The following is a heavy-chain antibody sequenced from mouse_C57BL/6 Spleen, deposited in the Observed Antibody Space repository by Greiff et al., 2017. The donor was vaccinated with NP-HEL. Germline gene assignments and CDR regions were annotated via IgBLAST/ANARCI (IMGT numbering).Heavy chain of an antibody. J-gene: IGHJ4*01. CDR3: AREGARGSSYYYAMDY. V-gene: IGHV1-82*01. CDR2: IYPGDGDT. CDR1: GYAFSSSW. Sequence: LVESGPELVKPGASVKISCKASGYAFSSSWMNWVKQRPGKGLEWIGRIYPGDGDTNYNGKFKGKATLTADKSSSTAYMQLSSLTSEDSAVYFCAREGARGSSYYYAMDYWGQGTSVTVSS. D-gene: IGHD1-1*01.